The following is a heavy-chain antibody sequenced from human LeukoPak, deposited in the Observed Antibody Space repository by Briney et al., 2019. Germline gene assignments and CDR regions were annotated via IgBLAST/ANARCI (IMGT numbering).Heavy chain of an antibody. CDR1: GFTFSSYS. J-gene: IGHJ6*02. CDR2: ISSSSSYI. CDR3: ARDPTYYDILTGYYGYYYYYGMDV. Sequence: GGSLRLSCAASGFTFSSYSMNWVRQAPGKGLEWVSSISSSSSYIYYADSVKGRFTISRDNAKNSLYLQMNSQRAEDTAVYYCARDPTYYDILTGYYGYYYYYGMDVWGQGTTVTVSS. V-gene: IGHV3-21*01. D-gene: IGHD3-9*01.